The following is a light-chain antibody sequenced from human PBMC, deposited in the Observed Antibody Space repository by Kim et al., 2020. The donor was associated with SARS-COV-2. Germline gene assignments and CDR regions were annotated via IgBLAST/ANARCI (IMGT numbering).Light chain of an antibody. CDR2: YDS. CDR1: NIGSKS. CDR3: QVWDSSSDHRV. V-gene: IGLV3-21*04. Sequence: SYELTQPPSVSVAPGKTARITCGENNIGSKSVHWYQQKPGQAPVLVIYYDSDRPSGIPERFSGSNSGNTATLTISRVEARDEADYYCQVWDSSSDHRVFGGGTQLTVL. J-gene: IGLJ3*02.